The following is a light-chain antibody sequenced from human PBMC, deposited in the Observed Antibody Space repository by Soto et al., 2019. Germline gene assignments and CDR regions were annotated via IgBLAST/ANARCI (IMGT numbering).Light chain of an antibody. J-gene: IGKJ4*01. CDR2: AAS. Sequence: DLQTTQSPSSLSASVGDRVTITCRASQSISSYLNWYQQKPGKAPKLLIYAASSLQSGVPSRFSGSGSGTDFTLTISSLQPEDFATYYCQQSYSTLLTFGGGTKVEIK. V-gene: IGKV1-39*01. CDR3: QQSYSTLLT. CDR1: QSISSY.